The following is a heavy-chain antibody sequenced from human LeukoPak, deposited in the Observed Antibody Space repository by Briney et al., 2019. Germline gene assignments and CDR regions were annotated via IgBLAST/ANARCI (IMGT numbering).Heavy chain of an antibody. CDR2: ISSSSSPI. J-gene: IGHJ3*02. Sequence: GGSLRLSCAASGFTFSSYSVNWVRQAPGKGLEWVSYISSSSSPIYYADSVKGRFTISRDNAKNLLYLQMNSLGDEDTAVYYCARDGRDGCNRAPGAFDIWGQGTMVTVSS. D-gene: IGHD5-24*01. V-gene: IGHV3-48*02. CDR3: ARDGRDGCNRAPGAFDI. CDR1: GFTFSSYS.